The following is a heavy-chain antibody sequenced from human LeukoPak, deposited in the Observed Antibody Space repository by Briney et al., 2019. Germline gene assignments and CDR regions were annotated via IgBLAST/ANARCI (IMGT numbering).Heavy chain of an antibody. V-gene: IGHV1-24*01. D-gene: IGHD3-3*01. J-gene: IGHJ4*02. Sequence: ASVKVSCKVSGYTLTELSMHWVRQAPGKGLEWMGGFDPEDGETIYAQKFQGRVTMTEDTSTDTAYMELSSLRSEDTAVYYCATVNGFWSGYPYFDYWGQGTLVTVSS. CDR1: GYTLTELS. CDR3: ATVNGFWSGYPYFDY. CDR2: FDPEDGET.